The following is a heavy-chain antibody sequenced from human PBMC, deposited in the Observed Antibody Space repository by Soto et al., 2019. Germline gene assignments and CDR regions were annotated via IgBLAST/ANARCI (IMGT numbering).Heavy chain of an antibody. D-gene: IGHD5-12*01. CDR2: MNPNSGNT. V-gene: IGHV1-8*01. CDR3: ARSFNAGYDYYYYYYMDF. J-gene: IGHJ6*03. Sequence: VSVKVSCKASGYTFTSYDINWVRQATGQGLEWMGWMNPNSGNTGYAQKFQGRVTMTRNTSISTAYMELSSLRSEDTAVYYCARSFNAGYDYYYYYYMDFWGKGTTVTVSS. CDR1: GYTFTSYD.